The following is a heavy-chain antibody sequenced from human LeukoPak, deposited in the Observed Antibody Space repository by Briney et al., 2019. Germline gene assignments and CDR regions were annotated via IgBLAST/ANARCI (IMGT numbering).Heavy chain of an antibody. CDR1: GFTFSSYW. V-gene: IGHV3-74*01. J-gene: IGHJ4*02. CDR2: IYIDGGTT. D-gene: IGHD3-22*01. Sequence: PGGSLRLSCAASGFTFSSYWMHWVRQAPGKGLVWVSRIYIDGGTTTYADSVKGRFTISRDNTKNTLYLQMNSLRAEDTAVYYCARDYQYYYDRTPSAHDYWGQGTLVTVSS. CDR3: ARDYQYYYDRTPSAHDY.